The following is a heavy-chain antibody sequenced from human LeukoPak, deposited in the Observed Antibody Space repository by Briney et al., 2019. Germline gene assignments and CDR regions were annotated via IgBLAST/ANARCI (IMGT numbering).Heavy chain of an antibody. CDR1: GFTFITYG. CDR3: AKDRGSGWYFDY. V-gene: IGHV3-23*01. J-gene: IGHJ4*02. Sequence: GGSLRPSCAGSGFTFITYGMSWVRQAPGKGLEWVSSLGGGGAGIYYADSVKGRFTISRDNSKNTLYLQMNSLRAEDTAVYYCAKDRGSGWYFDYWGQGTLVTVSS. D-gene: IGHD6-19*01. CDR2: LGGGGAGI.